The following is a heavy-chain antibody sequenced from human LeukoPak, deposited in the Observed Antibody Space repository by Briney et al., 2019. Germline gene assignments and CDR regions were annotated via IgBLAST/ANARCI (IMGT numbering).Heavy chain of an antibody. J-gene: IGHJ3*02. CDR3: ARLMTTYYYDSSAPTDAFDI. V-gene: IGHV4-59*01. CDR2: IYYSGST. D-gene: IGHD3-22*01. Sequence: SETLSLTCTVSGGSISSYYWSWIRQPPGKGLEWIGYIYYSGSTNYNPSLKSRVTISVDTFKNQFSLKLSSVTAADTAVYYCARLMTTYYYDSSAPTDAFDIWGQGTMVTVSS. CDR1: GGSISSYY.